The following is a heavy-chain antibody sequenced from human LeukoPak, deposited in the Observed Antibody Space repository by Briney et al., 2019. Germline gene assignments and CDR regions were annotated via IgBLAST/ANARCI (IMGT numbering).Heavy chain of an antibody. D-gene: IGHD3-3*01. J-gene: IGHJ3*02. Sequence: SETLSLTCTVSGGSISNYHWNWIRQPPGKGLEWIGYIYYSGTTNYNPSLKSRVSMSVDTSKNQFSLKLSSVTAADTAVYYCARDFRSGYDAFDIWGQGTMVTVSS. V-gene: IGHV4-59*12. CDR1: GGSISNYH. CDR2: IYYSGTT. CDR3: ARDFRSGYDAFDI.